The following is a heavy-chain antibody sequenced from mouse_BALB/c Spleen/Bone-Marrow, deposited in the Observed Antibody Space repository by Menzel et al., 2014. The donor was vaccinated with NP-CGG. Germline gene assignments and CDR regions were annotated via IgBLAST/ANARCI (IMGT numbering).Heavy chain of an antibody. J-gene: IGHJ2*01. CDR3: AGNFYGSSYFDY. CDR1: GYTFTAYA. D-gene: IGHD1-1*01. CDR2: ISTYSGNT. Sequence: VKLMDSGPELLRPGVSVKLSCKGSGYTFTAYAMRWVKQSHAKSLEWIGLISTYSGNTHYNQNFKGKATMTVDKSSSTAYMELARLTSEDSAIYYCAGNFYGSSYFDYWGQGTTLTVSS. V-gene: IGHV1-67*01.